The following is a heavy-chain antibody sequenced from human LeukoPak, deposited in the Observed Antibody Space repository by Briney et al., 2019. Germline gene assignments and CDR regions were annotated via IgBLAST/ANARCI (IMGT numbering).Heavy chain of an antibody. J-gene: IGHJ4*02. CDR3: ARDRYKWSEYLDY. V-gene: IGHV3-43*02. D-gene: IGHD1-1*01. CDR1: GFTFDDHT. Sequence: PGGSLRLSCAASGFTFDDHTIHWVRQPPGKGLEWVSLISANGATTYYADSVKGRFTVSRDNSKNSLYLKMNSLRTEDTALYYCARDRYKWSEYLDYWGQGTLVTVSS. CDR2: ISANGATT.